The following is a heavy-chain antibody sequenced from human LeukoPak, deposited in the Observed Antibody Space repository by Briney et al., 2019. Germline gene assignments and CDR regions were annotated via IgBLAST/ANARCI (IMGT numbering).Heavy chain of an antibody. CDR3: ARCPPTYYDSSGYYT. CDR1: GGSVSSSSYF. D-gene: IGHD3-22*01. Sequence: SETLSLTCTVSGGSVSSSSYFWGWIRQPPGKGLEWIGSIYYNGRTYHSPSLKSRVTISVDTSKNQFSLKLSSVTAADTAVYYCARCPPTYYDSSGYYTWDQGTLVTVSS. CDR2: IYYNGRT. J-gene: IGHJ5*02. V-gene: IGHV4-39*07.